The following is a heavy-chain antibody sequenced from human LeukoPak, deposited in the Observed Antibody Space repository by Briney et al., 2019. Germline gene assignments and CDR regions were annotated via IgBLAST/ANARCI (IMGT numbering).Heavy chain of an antibody. Sequence: GGSLRLSCAASGFTLSKYWMHWVRQAPGKGLAWVSRISSDVTTTAYADSVKGRFTISRDSAKNMLYLQMNSLRVEDTAMYYCASPGDNYSILGLDYWGQGTLVTVSS. V-gene: IGHV3-74*01. D-gene: IGHD3-10*02. CDR1: GFTLSKYW. CDR3: ASPGDNYSILGLDY. CDR2: ISSDVTTT. J-gene: IGHJ4*02.